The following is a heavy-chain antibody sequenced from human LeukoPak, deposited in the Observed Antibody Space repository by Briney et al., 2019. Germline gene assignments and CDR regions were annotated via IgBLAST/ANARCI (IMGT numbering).Heavy chain of an antibody. CDR1: GFTFSSYV. CDR3: AKEDSSTTDY. Sequence: GGSLRLSCAASGFTFSSYVMHWVRQAPGKGLQWVAVIWYDGSDKYYADSVKGRFTISRDNSKNTLYLQMNSLRAEDTAVYYCAKEDSSTTDYWGQGTLVTVSS. D-gene: IGHD6-13*01. J-gene: IGHJ4*02. CDR2: IWYDGSDK. V-gene: IGHV3-33*06.